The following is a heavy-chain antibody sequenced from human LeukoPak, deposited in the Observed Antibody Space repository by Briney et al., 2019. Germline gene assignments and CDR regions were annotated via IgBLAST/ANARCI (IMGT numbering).Heavy chain of an antibody. CDR1: GGSISSSSYY. Sequence: SGTLSLTCTVSGGSISSSSYYWGWIRQPPGKGLEWIGSIYYSGSTYYNPSLKSRVTISVDTSKNQFSLKLSSVTAADTAVYYCARCKKNYYDSSGYHGDWFDPWGQGTLITVSS. CDR3: ARCKKNYYDSSGYHGDWFDP. V-gene: IGHV4-39*01. CDR2: IYYSGST. D-gene: IGHD3-22*01. J-gene: IGHJ5*02.